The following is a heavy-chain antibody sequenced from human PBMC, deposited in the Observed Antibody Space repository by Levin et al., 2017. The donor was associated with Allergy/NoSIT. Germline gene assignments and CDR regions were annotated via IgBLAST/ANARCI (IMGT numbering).Heavy chain of an antibody. J-gene: IGHJ2*01. CDR1: GGSISSYY. V-gene: IGHV4-59*01. CDR2: IYYSGST. D-gene: IGHD3-22*01. Sequence: PGGSLRLSCTVSGGSISSYYWSWIRQPPGKGLEWIGYIYYSGSTNYNPSLKSRVTISVDTSKNQFSLKLSSVTAADTAVYYCARCSTPPDSSGYFAYWYFDLWGRGTLVTVSS. CDR3: ARCSTPPDSSGYFAYWYFDL.